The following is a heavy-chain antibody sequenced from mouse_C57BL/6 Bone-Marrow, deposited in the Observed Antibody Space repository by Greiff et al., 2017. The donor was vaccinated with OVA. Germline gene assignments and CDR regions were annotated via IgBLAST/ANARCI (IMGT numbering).Heavy chain of an antibody. CDR1: GYTFTSYW. J-gene: IGHJ3*01. D-gene: IGHD3-1*01. CDR2: IDPSDSYT. CDR3: ARSGPFAY. Sequence: QVQLKQPGAELVKPGASVKLSCKASGYTFTSYWMQWVKQRPGQGLEWIGEIDPSDSYTNYNQKFKGKATLTVDTSSSTAYMQLSSLTSEDSAVYYCARSGPFAYWGQGTLVTVSA. V-gene: IGHV1-50*01.